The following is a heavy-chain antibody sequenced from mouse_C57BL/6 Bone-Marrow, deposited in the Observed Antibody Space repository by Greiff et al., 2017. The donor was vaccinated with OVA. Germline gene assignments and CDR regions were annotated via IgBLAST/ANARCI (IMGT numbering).Heavy chain of an antibody. V-gene: IGHV1-80*01. Sequence: QVQLQQSGAELVKPGASVKISCKASGYAFSSYWMNWVKQRPGKGLEWIGVINPGSGGTNYNEKFKGKATLTADKSSSTAYMQLSSLTSEDSAVYYCARGGNLRPPPNLLWSRGFDYWGQGTTLTVSS. CDR2: INPGSGGT. CDR3: ARGGNLRPPPNLLWSRGFDY. D-gene: IGHD2-2*01. J-gene: IGHJ2*01. CDR1: GYAFSSYW.